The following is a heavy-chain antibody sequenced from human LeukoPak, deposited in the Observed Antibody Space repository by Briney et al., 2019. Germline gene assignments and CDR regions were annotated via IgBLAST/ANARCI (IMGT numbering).Heavy chain of an antibody. CDR1: GGSFSGYY. V-gene: IGHV4-59*01. J-gene: IGHJ4*02. Sequence: PSETLSLTCAVYGGSFSGYYWSWIRQPPGKGLEWIGYIYYSGSTNYNPSLKSRVTISVDTSKNQFSLKLSSVTAADTAVYYCARDLYDSSGYHLPTGDYWGQGTLVTVSS. D-gene: IGHD3-22*01. CDR2: IYYSGST. CDR3: ARDLYDSSGYHLPTGDY.